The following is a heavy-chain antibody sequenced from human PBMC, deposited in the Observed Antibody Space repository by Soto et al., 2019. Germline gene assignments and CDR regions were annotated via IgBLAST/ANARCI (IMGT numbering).Heavy chain of an antibody. CDR3: ARECVDQVASKPTPFDY. D-gene: IGHD5-12*01. J-gene: IGHJ4*02. Sequence: PGGSLRPSCAASGFTFSRYEMNWVRQAPGKGLEWVSFISGSASYMHYANSVKGRFTISRDNYKKSLYLQMISLRADDTAVYYCARECVDQVASKPTPFDYWGKGTMVTVSS. V-gene: IGHV3-21*01. CDR1: GFTFSRYE. CDR2: ISGSASYM.